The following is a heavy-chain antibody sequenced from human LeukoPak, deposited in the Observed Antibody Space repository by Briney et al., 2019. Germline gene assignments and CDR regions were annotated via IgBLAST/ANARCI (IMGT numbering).Heavy chain of an antibody. D-gene: IGHD5-18*01. CDR1: GGSISSGGYY. J-gene: IGHJ6*02. V-gene: IGHV4-61*08. CDR2: IYYSGST. CDR3: ARDRGYSYGYWDYYYGMDV. Sequence: SETLSLTCTVSGGSISSGGYYWSWIRQHPGKGLEWIGYIYYSGSTYYNPSLRSRVTISVDTSKNQFSLKLSSVTAADTAVYYCARDRGYSYGYWDYYYGMDVWGQGTTVTVSS.